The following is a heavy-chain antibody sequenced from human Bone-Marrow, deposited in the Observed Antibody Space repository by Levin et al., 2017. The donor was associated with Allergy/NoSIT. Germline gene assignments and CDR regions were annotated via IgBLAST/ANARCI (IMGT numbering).Heavy chain of an antibody. CDR3: ARDRLTSHHTRCDH. J-gene: IGHJ4*02. CDR1: GFTFSTYT. CDR2: ISSSSTYI. V-gene: IGHV3-21*01. Sequence: GGSLRLSCGASGFTFSTYTMDWVRQAPGKGLEWVSSISSSSTYIYYADSVKGRFTISRDDAKNSLYLQMNSLRAEDTAVYYCARDRLTSHHTRCDHWGQGTLVTVSS. D-gene: IGHD3-9*01.